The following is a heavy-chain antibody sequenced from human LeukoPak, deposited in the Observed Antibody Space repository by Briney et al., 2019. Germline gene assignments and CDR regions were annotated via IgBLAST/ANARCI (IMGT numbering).Heavy chain of an antibody. V-gene: IGHV4-38-2*02. D-gene: IGHD4-17*01. CDR2: FYHGGST. Sequence: SETLSLTCTVSGYSISTGYYWDWIRQPPGKGLEWIGTFYHGGSTYYNPSLKSRVTISVDTSKNQFSLKLSSVTAADTAVYYCARTPDDYGDYGWFDPWGQGTLVTVSS. J-gene: IGHJ5*02. CDR1: GYSISTGYY. CDR3: ARTPDDYGDYGWFDP.